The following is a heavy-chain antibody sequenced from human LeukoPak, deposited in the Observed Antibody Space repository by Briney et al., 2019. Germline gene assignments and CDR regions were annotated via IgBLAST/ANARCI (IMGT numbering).Heavy chain of an antibody. D-gene: IGHD1-26*01. V-gene: IGHV3-30*03. Sequence: GGSLRLSCAASGFTFSSYWMHWVRQAPGKGLEWVAVISYDGGKKSYADSVEGRFTISRDNSKNTLYLQMDSLRVEDTAVYYCARDRAWDYLDSWDQGPLVTVSS. CDR2: ISYDGGKK. J-gene: IGHJ4*02. CDR3: ARDRAWDYLDS. CDR1: GFTFSSYW.